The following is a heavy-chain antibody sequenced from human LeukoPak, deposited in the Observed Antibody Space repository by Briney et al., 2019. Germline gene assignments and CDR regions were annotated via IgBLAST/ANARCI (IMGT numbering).Heavy chain of an antibody. Sequence: GGSLRLSCAASGFTFSGSAMHWVRQASGKGLEWVGRIRNKANTYATVYAASVKGRFTISRDDSKNTAYLQMNSLKTEDTAVYYCALFYDYDDYWGQGTLVTVSS. J-gene: IGHJ4*02. CDR3: ALFYDYDDY. D-gene: IGHD2/OR15-2a*01. V-gene: IGHV3-73*01. CDR2: IRNKANTYAT. CDR1: GFTFSGSA.